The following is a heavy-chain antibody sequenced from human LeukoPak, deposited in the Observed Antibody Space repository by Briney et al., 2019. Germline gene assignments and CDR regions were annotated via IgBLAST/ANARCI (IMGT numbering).Heavy chain of an antibody. D-gene: IGHD3-22*01. CDR3: GRDLCMIVVPGQNVLDY. Sequence: GGSLRLSCAASGFTFSTYGMHWVRQAPGKGLEWVAVIWYDGSNKYYADSVKGRFTISRDNSKNTLYLQMNSLRAEDTAVYYCGRDLCMIVVPGQNVLDYWGQGTLVTVSS. V-gene: IGHV3-33*01. CDR2: IWYDGSNK. CDR1: GFTFSTYG. J-gene: IGHJ4*02.